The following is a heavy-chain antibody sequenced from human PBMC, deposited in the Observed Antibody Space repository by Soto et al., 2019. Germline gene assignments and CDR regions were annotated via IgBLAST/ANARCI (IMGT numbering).Heavy chain of an antibody. CDR2: IYYSGST. V-gene: IGHV4-59*01. D-gene: IGHD2-2*01. Sequence: PSETPSLTCTVSGGSIGSYYWSWIRQPPGKGLEWIGYIYYSGSTNYNPSLKSRVTISVDTSKNQFSLKLSSVTAADTAVYYCARSDIVVVPAAMAYFDDWGKGTLVTVYS. CDR3: ARSDIVVVPAAMAYFDD. CDR1: GGSIGSYY. J-gene: IGHJ4*02.